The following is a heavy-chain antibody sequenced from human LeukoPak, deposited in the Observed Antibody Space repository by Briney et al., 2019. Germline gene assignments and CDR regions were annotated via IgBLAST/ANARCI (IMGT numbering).Heavy chain of an antibody. J-gene: IGHJ5*02. V-gene: IGHV3-74*01. CDR1: GFTFKLYW. D-gene: IGHD2-15*01. CDR3: VRGGASTWS. Sequence: GGSLRLSCAASGFTFKLYWMHWVRQAPGKGPVWVSRINDDGSSTSYADSVKGRFTISRGDAKNTLYLQMNSLRAEDTAVYYCVRGGASTWSWGQGTLDTVSS. CDR2: INDDGSST.